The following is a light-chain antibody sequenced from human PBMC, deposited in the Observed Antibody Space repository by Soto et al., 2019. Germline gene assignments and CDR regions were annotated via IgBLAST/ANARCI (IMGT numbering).Light chain of an antibody. Sequence: EIVMTQSPVTLSVSPGERATLSCRASQSVIDNLAWYQQKPGQAPRLLISGASTRATGIPARFSGSGSGTEFTLTISSLQSEDFAVYYCQQYNNWPLTFGGGTKVDIK. V-gene: IGKV3-15*01. CDR1: QSVIDN. J-gene: IGKJ4*01. CDR2: GAS. CDR3: QQYNNWPLT.